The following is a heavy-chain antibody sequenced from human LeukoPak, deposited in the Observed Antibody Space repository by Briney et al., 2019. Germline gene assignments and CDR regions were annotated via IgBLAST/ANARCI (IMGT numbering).Heavy chain of an antibody. J-gene: IGHJ4*02. CDR3: AREGVQLWSYDY. CDR2: INPNSGGT. D-gene: IGHD5-18*01. V-gene: IGHV1-2*06. CDR1: GYTFTGYY. Sequence: GASVKVSFKASGYTFTGYYMHWVRQAPGQGLEWMGRINPNSGGTNYAQKFQGRVTMTRDTSISTTYMELSRLRSDDTAVYYCAREGVQLWSYDYWGQGTLVTVSS.